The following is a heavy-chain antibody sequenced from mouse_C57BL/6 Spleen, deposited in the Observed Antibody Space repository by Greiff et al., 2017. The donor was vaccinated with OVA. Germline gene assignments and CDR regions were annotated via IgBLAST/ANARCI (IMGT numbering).Heavy chain of an antibody. CDR1: GYTFTSYG. CDR2: IYPRRGNT. J-gene: IGHJ4*01. D-gene: IGHD2-3*01. CDR3: ARKDGYYGAMDY. V-gene: IGHV1-81*01. Sequence: VQVVESGAELARPGASVKLSCKASGYTFTSYGISWVKQRTGQGLEWTGEIYPRRGNTYYNEKFKGKATLTADKSSSTAYMELRSLTSEDSAVYFCARKDGYYGAMDYWGQGTSVTVSS.